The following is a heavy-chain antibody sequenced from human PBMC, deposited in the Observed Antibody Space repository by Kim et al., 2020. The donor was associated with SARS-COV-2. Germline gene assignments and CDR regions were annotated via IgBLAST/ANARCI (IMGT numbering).Heavy chain of an antibody. J-gene: IGHJ6*02. CDR3: ARGSYYDSSGYYWAPGDYYGMDV. Sequence: GGSLRLSCAASGFTFSSYWMSWVRQAPGKGLEWVANIKQDGSEKYYVDSVKGRFTISRDNAKNSLYLQMNSLRAEDTAVYYCARGSYYDSSGYYWAPGDYYGMDVWGQGTTVTVSS. CDR2: IKQDGSEK. V-gene: IGHV3-7*01. CDR1: GFTFSSYW. D-gene: IGHD3-22*01.